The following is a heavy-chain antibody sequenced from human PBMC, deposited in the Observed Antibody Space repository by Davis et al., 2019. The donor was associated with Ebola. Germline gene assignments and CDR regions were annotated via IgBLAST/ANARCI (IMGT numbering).Heavy chain of an antibody. J-gene: IGHJ4*02. Sequence: AASVKVSCKASGYTFTSHDINWVRQATGQGLEWVGWMNPNSGHTGYAQKFQGRVTMTRNTSINTAYMELSSLRSEDTAVYYCAREPIAVAGYYFDYWGQGTLVTVSS. CDR1: GYTFTSHD. CDR2: MNPNSGHT. V-gene: IGHV1-8*01. CDR3: AREPIAVAGYYFDY. D-gene: IGHD6-19*01.